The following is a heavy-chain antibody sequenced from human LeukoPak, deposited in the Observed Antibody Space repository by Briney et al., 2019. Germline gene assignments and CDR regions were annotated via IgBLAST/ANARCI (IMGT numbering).Heavy chain of an antibody. V-gene: IGHV4-59*01. CDR3: ARHGTSGTNLNWFDP. J-gene: IGHJ5*02. CDR2: IYYSGST. D-gene: IGHD1-1*01. CDR1: GGSISSFY. Sequence: PSETLSLTCTVSGGSISSFYWSWIRQPPGKGLEWIGYIYYSGSTNYNPSLKSRVTISVDTSKNQFSLKLSSVTTADTAVYYCARHGTSGTNLNWFDPWGQGTLVTVSS.